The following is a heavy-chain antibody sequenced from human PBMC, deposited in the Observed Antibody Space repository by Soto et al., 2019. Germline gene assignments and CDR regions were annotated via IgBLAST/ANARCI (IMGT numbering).Heavy chain of an antibody. CDR2: INHSGST. CDR3: ARVATMIVTDY. V-gene: IGHV4-34*01. D-gene: IGHD3-22*01. CDR1: GGSFSGYY. Sequence: KSSETLSLTCAVYGGSFSGYYWSWIRQPPGKGLEWIGEINHSGSTNYNPSLKSRVTISVDTSKNQFSLKLSSVTAADTAVYYCARVATMIVTDYWGQGTLVTVSS. J-gene: IGHJ4*02.